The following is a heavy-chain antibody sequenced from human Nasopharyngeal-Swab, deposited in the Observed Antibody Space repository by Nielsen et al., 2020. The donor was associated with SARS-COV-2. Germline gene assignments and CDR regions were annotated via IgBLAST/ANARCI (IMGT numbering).Heavy chain of an antibody. Sequence: ESLSLTCIVSNGSISNYYWSWIRQSPGKGLEWVANIKQDGSEKYYVDSVNGRFTISRDNAKNSLYLQMNSLRAEDTAVYYCARGYSSPDVWGKGTTVTVSS. CDR1: NGSISNYY. V-gene: IGHV3-7*01. J-gene: IGHJ6*04. CDR2: IKQDGSEK. CDR3: ARGYSSPDV. D-gene: IGHD6-13*01.